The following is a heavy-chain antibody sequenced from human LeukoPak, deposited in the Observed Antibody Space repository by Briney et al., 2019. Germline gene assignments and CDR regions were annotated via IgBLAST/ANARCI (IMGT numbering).Heavy chain of an antibody. CDR1: GFSFSIYS. V-gene: IGHV3-21*01. J-gene: IGHJ3*02. CDR3: ARDGDYCSSTSCYAFDI. Sequence: GGSLRPSCAASGFSFSIYSMNWVRHAPGKGLEWVSSISSSSSYIYYTDSVTGRFTISRDNAKNSLYLQMNSLRAEDTAVYYCARDGDYCSSTSCYAFDIWGQGTMVTVSS. D-gene: IGHD2-2*01. CDR2: ISSSSSYI.